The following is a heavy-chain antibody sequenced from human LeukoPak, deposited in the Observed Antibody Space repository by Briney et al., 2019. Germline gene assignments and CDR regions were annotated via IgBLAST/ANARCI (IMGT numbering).Heavy chain of an antibody. Sequence: GGSLRLSCAASGFTLSSYEMNWVRQAPGKGLEWVSYISSSGSIYYADSVKGRFTISRDNAKNSLYLQMNSLRAEDTAVYYCARGGWDGSGSFYYYYYYMDVWGKGTTVTVSS. V-gene: IGHV3-48*03. D-gene: IGHD3-10*01. CDR2: ISSSGSI. CDR1: GFTLSSYE. J-gene: IGHJ6*03. CDR3: ARGGWDGSGSFYYYYYYMDV.